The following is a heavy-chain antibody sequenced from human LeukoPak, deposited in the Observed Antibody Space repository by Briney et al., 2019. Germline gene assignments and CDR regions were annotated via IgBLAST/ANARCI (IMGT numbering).Heavy chain of an antibody. Sequence: SETLSLTCTVSGASISGGGYYWSCIRQHPGKGLEWIGYIYYSGSTYYNPSLKSRVTISVDPSKNQFCLWLSSVTAADTAVYYCAGDDYSYGSPSDYWGQRALVTVSS. CDR1: GASISGGGYY. CDR2: IYYSGST. D-gene: IGHD5-18*01. J-gene: IGHJ4*02. CDR3: AGDDYSYGSPSDY. V-gene: IGHV4-31*03.